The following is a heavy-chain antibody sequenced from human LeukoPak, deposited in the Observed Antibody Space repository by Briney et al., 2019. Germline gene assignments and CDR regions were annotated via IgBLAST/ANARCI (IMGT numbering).Heavy chain of an antibody. Sequence: NPSGTLSLTCAVSGGSISSSNWWSWVRQSPGKGLEWIGEIFHSGSTNYNPSLKSRVTISVDKSKNQFSLKLSSVTAADTAVYHCARIISTQQLAFDIWGQGTMVIVSS. D-gene: IGHD6-13*01. J-gene: IGHJ3*02. CDR3: ARIISTQQLAFDI. CDR2: IFHSGST. V-gene: IGHV4-4*02. CDR1: GGSISSSNW.